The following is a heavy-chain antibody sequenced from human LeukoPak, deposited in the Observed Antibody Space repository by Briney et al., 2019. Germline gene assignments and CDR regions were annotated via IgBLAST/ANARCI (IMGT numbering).Heavy chain of an antibody. CDR2: ISSSSSYI. J-gene: IGHJ4*02. D-gene: IGHD3-22*01. CDR1: GFTFSSYS. CDR3: ARVRYYYDSSGYMTLDY. Sequence: KPGESLRLSCAASGFTFSSYSMNWVRQAPGKGLEWVSSISSSSSYIYYADSVKGRFTISRDNAKNSLYLQMNSLRAEDTAVYYCARVRYYYDSSGYMTLDYWGQGTLVTVSS. V-gene: IGHV3-21*01.